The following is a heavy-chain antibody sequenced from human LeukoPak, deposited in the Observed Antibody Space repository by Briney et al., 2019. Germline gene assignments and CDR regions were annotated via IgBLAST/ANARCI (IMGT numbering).Heavy chain of an antibody. CDR3: ARGLTYPHDSGSPYGMDV. J-gene: IGHJ6*04. CDR2: INHRGST. CDR1: GGSFSGYY. V-gene: IGHV4-34*01. D-gene: IGHD3-10*01. Sequence: PSETLSLTCAVYGGSFSGYYWSWIRQPPGKGLEWIGEINHRGSTNYNPSLKSRVTISVDRSKNQFSLKLSSVTAADTAVYYCARGLTYPHDSGSPYGMDVWGKGTTVTVSS.